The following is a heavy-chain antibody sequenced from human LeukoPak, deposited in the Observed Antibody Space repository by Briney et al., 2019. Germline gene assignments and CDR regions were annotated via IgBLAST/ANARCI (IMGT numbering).Heavy chain of an antibody. CDR3: ARLGGSGWYGVN. Sequence: GGSLRLSCAASGFTFSSYWMGWVRQAPGEGLEWVANINQDGNEKYYVDSVKGRFTISRDNAKNSLYLQMNSLRAEDTAVYYCARLGGSGWYGVNWGQGTLVTVSS. CDR2: INQDGNEK. D-gene: IGHD6-19*01. CDR1: GFTFSSYW. J-gene: IGHJ4*02. V-gene: IGHV3-7*05.